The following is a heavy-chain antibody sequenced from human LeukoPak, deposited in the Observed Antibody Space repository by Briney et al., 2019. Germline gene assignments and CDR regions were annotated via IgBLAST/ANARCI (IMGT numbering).Heavy chain of an antibody. D-gene: IGHD2/OR15-2a*01. CDR2: ISPDGSTT. J-gene: IGHJ4*02. CDR1: GFTFSRYW. V-gene: IGHV3-74*03. CDR3: TTVLSSNRYYLCDY. Sequence: GGSLRLSCSASGFTFSRYWMHLGRQAPGKGLMWVSRISPDGSTTLYADSVKGRFTISRDNAKNTLYLQMNSLGAEDTAVYYCTTVLSSNRYYLCDYCGQGTLVTVSS.